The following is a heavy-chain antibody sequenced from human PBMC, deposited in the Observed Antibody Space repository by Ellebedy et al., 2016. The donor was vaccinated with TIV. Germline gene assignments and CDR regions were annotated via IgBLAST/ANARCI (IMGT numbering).Heavy chain of an antibody. D-gene: IGHD6-19*01. Sequence: GGSLRLXXAASGFTFSSYSMNWVRQAPGKGLEWVSYISSSSSTIYYADSVKGRFTISRDNAKNSLYLQMNSLRAEDTAVYYCARSEAVAGYGMDVWGQGTTVTVSS. CDR2: ISSSSSTI. CDR3: ARSEAVAGYGMDV. V-gene: IGHV3-48*04. CDR1: GFTFSSYS. J-gene: IGHJ6*02.